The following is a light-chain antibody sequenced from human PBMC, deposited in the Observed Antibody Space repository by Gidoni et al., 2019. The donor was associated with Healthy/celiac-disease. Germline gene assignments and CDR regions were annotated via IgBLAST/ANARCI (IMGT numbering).Light chain of an antibody. J-gene: IGLJ2*01. CDR3: QAWDSSTHVV. CDR1: NLGDKY. Sequence: SYELPQPPSVSVSPGQTASITCSGDNLGDKYACWYQQKPGQSPVLVIYQDSTRPSGIPERFSGSNSGNTATLTISGTQAMDEADYYCQAWDSSTHVVFGGGTKLTVL. CDR2: QDS. V-gene: IGLV3-1*01.